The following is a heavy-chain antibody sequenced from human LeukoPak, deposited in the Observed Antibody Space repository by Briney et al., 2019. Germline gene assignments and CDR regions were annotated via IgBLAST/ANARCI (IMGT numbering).Heavy chain of an antibody. CDR1: GFTFSSYG. CDR2: ISYDGSNK. CDR3: AKNLGAPKRGSSVLY. J-gene: IGHJ4*02. Sequence: GGSLRPSCAASGFTFSSYGTHWVRQAPGNGLEWVAVISYDGSNKYYADSVKGRFTISRDNSKNTLYLQMNSLRAEDTAVYYCAKNLGAPKRGSSVLYWGQGTLVTVSS. V-gene: IGHV3-30*18. D-gene: IGHD2-2*01.